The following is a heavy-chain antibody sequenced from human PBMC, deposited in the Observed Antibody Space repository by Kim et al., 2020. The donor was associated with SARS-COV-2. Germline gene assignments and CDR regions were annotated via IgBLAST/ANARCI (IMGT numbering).Heavy chain of an antibody. CDR2: ISSSGSTI. CDR1: GFTFSDYY. Sequence: GGSLRLSCAASGFTFSDYYMSWIRQAPGKGLEWVSYISSSGSTIYYADSVKGRFTISRDNAKNSLYLQMNSLRDEDTAVYYCAREVPSVEIATVFDFWGQGTLVTVSS. D-gene: IGHD2-21*01. CDR3: AREVPSVEIATVFDF. J-gene: IGHJ5*01. V-gene: IGHV3-11*01.